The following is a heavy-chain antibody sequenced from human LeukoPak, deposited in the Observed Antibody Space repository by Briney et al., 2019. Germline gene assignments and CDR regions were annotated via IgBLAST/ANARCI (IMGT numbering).Heavy chain of an antibody. CDR2: IVVGSGNT. V-gene: IGHV1-58*02. Sequence: GTSVKVSFKASGFTFTSSAMQWVRQARGQRLEWIGWIVVGSGNTNYAQKFQERVTITRDMSTSTAYMELSSLRSEDTAVYYCAALGDYDSSGYYLVDYWGQGTLVTVSS. CDR1: GFTFTSSA. D-gene: IGHD3-22*01. CDR3: AALGDYDSSGYYLVDY. J-gene: IGHJ4*02.